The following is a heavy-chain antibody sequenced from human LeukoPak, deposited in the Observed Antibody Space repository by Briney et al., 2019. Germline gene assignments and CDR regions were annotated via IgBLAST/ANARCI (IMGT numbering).Heavy chain of an antibody. CDR3: ARGGLPHFYYYMDV. CDR1: GYTFTDYF. V-gene: IGHV1-2*06. CDR2: INPNSGGT. J-gene: IGHJ6*03. Sequence: ASVKVSCKTSGYTFTDYFLHWVRQAPGQGLEWMGRINPNSGGTNYAQKFQGRVTMTRDTSINTAYMELSRLRYDDTAMYYCARGGLPHFYYYMDVWGKGTTVTISS.